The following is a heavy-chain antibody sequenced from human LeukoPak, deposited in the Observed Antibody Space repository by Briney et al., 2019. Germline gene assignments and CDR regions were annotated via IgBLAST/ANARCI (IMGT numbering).Heavy chain of an antibody. CDR2: IKSKTDGGTT. D-gene: IGHD3-22*01. CDR3: TTDWDSSGYREFDY. V-gene: IGHV3-15*01. J-gene: IGHJ4*02. Sequence: KSGGSLRLSCAASRFTFSNAWMSWVRQAPGKGLEWVGRIKSKTDGGTTDYAAPVKGRFTISRDDSKNTLYLQMNSLKTEDTAVYYCTTDWDSSGYREFDYWGQGTLVTVSS. CDR1: RFTFSNAW.